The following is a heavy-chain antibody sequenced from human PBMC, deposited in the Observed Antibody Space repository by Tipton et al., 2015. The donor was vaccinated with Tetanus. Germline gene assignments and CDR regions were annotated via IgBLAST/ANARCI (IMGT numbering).Heavy chain of an antibody. D-gene: IGHD3-10*01. CDR2: IYSGGST. CDR3: ARDSNSGSAGY. J-gene: IGHJ4*02. V-gene: IGHV3-53*01. CDR1: GFTVSSNY. Sequence: SLRLSCAASGFTVSSNYMSWVRQAPGKGLEWVSVIYSGGSTYYADSGKGRFTISRDNSKNTLYLQMNSLRAEDTAVYYCARDSNSGSAGYWGQGTLVTVSS.